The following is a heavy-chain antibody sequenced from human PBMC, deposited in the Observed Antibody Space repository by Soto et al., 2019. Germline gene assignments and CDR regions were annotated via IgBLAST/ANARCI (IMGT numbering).Heavy chain of an antibody. CDR1: GGSFSGYY. Sequence: SETLSLTCAVYGGSFSGYYWSWIRQPPGKGLEWIGEINHSGSTNYNPSLKSRVTISVDTSKNQFSLKLSSVTAADTAVYYCATVHSGFWRGYRPSFYIYGMEVGYQETTVTVSS. CDR2: INHSGST. V-gene: IGHV4-34*01. CDR3: ATVHSGFWRGYRPSFYIYGMEV. J-gene: IGHJ6*02. D-gene: IGHD3-3*01.